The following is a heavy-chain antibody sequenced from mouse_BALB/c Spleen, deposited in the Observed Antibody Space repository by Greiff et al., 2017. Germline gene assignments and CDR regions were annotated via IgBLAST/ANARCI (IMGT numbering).Heavy chain of an antibody. J-gene: IGHJ4*01. Sequence: LVKTGASVKISCKASGYSFTGYYMHWVKQSHGKSLEWIGYISCYNGATSYNQKFKGKATFTVDTSSSTAYMQFNSLTSEDSAVYYCARELGLRDYAMDYGGQGTSVTVSS. D-gene: IGHD3-1*01. CDR3: ARELGLRDYAMDY. CDR1: GYSFTGYY. CDR2: ISCYNGAT. V-gene: IGHV1S34*01.